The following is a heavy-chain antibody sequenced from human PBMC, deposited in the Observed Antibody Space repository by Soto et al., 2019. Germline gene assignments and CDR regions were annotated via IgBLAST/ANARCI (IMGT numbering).Heavy chain of an antibody. CDR3: AYNHVANWNSLEY. V-gene: IGHV2-5*01. D-gene: IGHD1-1*01. Sequence: QITLKESGPALVKPTQTLTLACTFSGFSLSTSGVGVGWIRQPPGMALEWLALIYWNDDQLYNPSLRSRLTITKDTSKNQVVLSMTNMDPVDTATYYCAYNHVANWNSLEYWGRGTLVTVSS. J-gene: IGHJ4*02. CDR1: GFSLSTSGVG. CDR2: IYWNDDQ.